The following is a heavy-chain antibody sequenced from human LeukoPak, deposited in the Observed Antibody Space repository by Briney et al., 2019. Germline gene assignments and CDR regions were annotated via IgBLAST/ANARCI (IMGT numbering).Heavy chain of an antibody. D-gene: IGHD2-21*02. CDR1: GYSFINYW. V-gene: IGHV5-51*01. Sequence: LGESLKISCKASGYSFINYWIGWVRQMPGKGLEWVGFIYPGDSDIRYSPSFQGQVIISADKSISTAYLQWSSLKASDTAIYFCARQRVRRLLFEYYFDYWGQGTLVIVSS. J-gene: IGHJ4*02. CDR2: IYPGDSDI. CDR3: ARQRVRRLLFEYYFDY.